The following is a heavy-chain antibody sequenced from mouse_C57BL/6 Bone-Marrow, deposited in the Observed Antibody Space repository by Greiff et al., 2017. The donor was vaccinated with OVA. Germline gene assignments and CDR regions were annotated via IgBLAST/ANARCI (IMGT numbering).Heavy chain of an antibody. CDR3: ASSYYYGSSYDY. Sequence: QVQLKQPGAELVKPGASVKLSCKASGYTFTSYWMHWVKQRPGRGLEWIGRIDPNSGGTKYNEQFKSKATLTVDKPSSTAYMPLSSLTSEDSSVYYCASSYYYGSSYDYWGQGTTLTVSS. CDR2: IDPNSGGT. J-gene: IGHJ2*01. CDR1: GYTFTSYW. V-gene: IGHV1-72*01. D-gene: IGHD1-1*01.